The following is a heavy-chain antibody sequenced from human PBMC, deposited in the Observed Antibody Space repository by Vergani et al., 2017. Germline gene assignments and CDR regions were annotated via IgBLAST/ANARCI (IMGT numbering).Heavy chain of an antibody. CDR1: GFTFSRYV. CDR2: ISDSGGHT. CDR3: AKVPEEWEPFFDY. D-gene: IGHD1-14*01. J-gene: IGHJ4*02. Sequence: EVQLLESGGDLVQPGGSLRLSCVASGFTFSRYVMSWVRQAPGKGLEWVSSISDSGGHTYYADSVRGRFTISRDNFKDTLFLQMNSLRAEDTALYYCAKVPEEWEPFFDYWGQGTLVTVSS. V-gene: IGHV3-23*01.